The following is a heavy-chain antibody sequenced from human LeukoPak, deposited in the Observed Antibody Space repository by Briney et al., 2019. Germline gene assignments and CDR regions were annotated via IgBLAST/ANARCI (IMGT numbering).Heavy chain of an antibody. Sequence: GGSLRLSCAASGFTFSTFWMSWVRQAPGKGLEWVANIKEHGGETYYLDSVRGRFTISRDNAKNSLYLQMNSLRAEDTALYYCARGASYWGQGTLVTVSS. CDR3: ARGASY. V-gene: IGHV3-7*04. J-gene: IGHJ4*02. CDR2: IKEHGGET. CDR1: GFTFSTFW.